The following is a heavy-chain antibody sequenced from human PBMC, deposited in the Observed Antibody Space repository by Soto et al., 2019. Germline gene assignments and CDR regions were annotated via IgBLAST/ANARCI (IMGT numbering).Heavy chain of an antibody. J-gene: IGHJ4*02. CDR2: IIPILGIA. CDR1: GGTFSSYT. D-gene: IGHD6-13*01. Sequence: QVQLVQSGAEVKKPGSSVKVSCTASGGTFSSYTISWVRQAPGQGLEWMGRIIPILGIANYAQKFQGRVTXTXDXXTSTAYMELSSLRSEDTAVYYCARNAGYSSSWYADWGQGTLVTVSS. CDR3: ARNAGYSSSWYAD. V-gene: IGHV1-69*02.